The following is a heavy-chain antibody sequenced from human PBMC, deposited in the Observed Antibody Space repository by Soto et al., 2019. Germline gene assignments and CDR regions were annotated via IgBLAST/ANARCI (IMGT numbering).Heavy chain of an antibody. CDR1: GGTFSSYA. CDR3: ASGPLGYCSSTSCYDFLEFDP. V-gene: IGHV1-69*06. D-gene: IGHD2-2*01. CDR2: IIPIFGTA. Sequence: ASVKVSCKASGGTFSSYAISWVRQAPGQGLEWMGGIIPIFGTANYAQKFQGRVTITADKSTSTAYMELSSLRSEDTAVYYCASGPLGYCSSTSCYDFLEFDPWGKGTLVTVSS. J-gene: IGHJ5*02.